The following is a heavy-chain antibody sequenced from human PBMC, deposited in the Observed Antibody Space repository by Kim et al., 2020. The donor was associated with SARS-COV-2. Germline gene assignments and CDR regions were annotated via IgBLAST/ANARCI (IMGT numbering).Heavy chain of an antibody. CDR1: GFTFSTYN. Sequence: GGSLRLSCVASGFTFSTYNMNWVRRAPGKGLEWVSSISSSSSYIYYAGAVKGRFTISRDNAKNSLYLQMHSLRAEDTDVYYCARDETYDYLWGSYRSFDYWGQGTLVTVSS. J-gene: IGHJ4*02. D-gene: IGHD3-16*02. V-gene: IGHV3-21*01. CDR2: ISSSSSYI. CDR3: ARDETYDYLWGSYRSFDY.